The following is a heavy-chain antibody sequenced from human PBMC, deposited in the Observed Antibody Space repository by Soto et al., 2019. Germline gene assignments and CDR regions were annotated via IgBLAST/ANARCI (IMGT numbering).Heavy chain of an antibody. CDR3: ARVSPPVANTYYFDY. CDR1: GGSFRTYT. J-gene: IGHJ4*02. CDR2: IIPIFGTV. D-gene: IGHD5-12*01. Sequence: GASVKVSCKASGGSFRTYTTSWVRQAPGQGLEWVGGIIPIFGTVNYAQKLRDRVTITADESTSTAYMELTNLRSEDTAVYYCARVSPPVANTYYFDYWGQGTLVTVSS. V-gene: IGHV1-69*13.